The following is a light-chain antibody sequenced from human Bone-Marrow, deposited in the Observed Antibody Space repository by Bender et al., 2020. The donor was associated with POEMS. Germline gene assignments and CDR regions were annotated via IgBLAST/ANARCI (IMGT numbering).Light chain of an antibody. CDR2: EVT. CDR1: SSDIGSYQF. CDR3: CAYAGSRTFVL. V-gene: IGLV2-23*02. Sequence: QSALTQPASVSGSPGQSITISCTGTSSDIGSYQFVSWYQQHPGKAPKLMIFEVTNRPSGVSDRFSGSRSGNTASLTISGLQAEDEGDYYCCAYAGSRTFVLFGGGTKLTVL. J-gene: IGLJ2*01.